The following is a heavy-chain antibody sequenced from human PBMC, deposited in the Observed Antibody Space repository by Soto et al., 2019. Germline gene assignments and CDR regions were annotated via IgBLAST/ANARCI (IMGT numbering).Heavy chain of an antibody. CDR2: GGGNSVST. CDR1: GFTFSSSA. D-gene: IGHD6-6*01. Sequence: EVRLLESGGDLIQPGGSLRLSCAASGFTFSSSAMSWVRQAPDKGLEWVSAGGGNSVSTFYADSVKGRVTISKDSSKNTLCLQMNSVRADDTAVYYCAKARGSSTRWGYYYMDVWCKGTTVTVS. CDR3: AKARGSSTRWGYYYMDV. V-gene: IGHV3-23*01. J-gene: IGHJ6*03.